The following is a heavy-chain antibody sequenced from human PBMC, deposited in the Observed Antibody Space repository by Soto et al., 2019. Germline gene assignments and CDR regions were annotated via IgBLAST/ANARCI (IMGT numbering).Heavy chain of an antibody. CDR3: ARGGDFVVVPAAMHTDY. D-gene: IGHD2-2*01. Sequence: QVLLVQSGAEVKKPGASVKVSCKASGYTFTGYYMHWVRQAPGQGLEWMGWINPNSGGTNYAQKFQGWVTMTRDTCISTAYMELSRLRSDDTAVYYCARGGDFVVVPAAMHTDYWRQGTLVTVSS. CDR2: INPNSGGT. J-gene: IGHJ4*02. V-gene: IGHV1-2*04. CDR1: GYTFTGYY.